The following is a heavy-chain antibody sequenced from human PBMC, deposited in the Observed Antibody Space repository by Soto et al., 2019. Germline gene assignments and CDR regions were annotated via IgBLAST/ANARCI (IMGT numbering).Heavy chain of an antibody. CDR3: TTGSVEGV. J-gene: IGHJ6*02. Sequence: EVQLVESGGGLVKPGGSLRLSCAASDFTITNAWMNWVRQAPGKGLERVGRIKTKAEGGATDYAAPLKGRFTISRDDSRNTLFLQMNSLKPEDTAVYYCTTGSVEGVWGQGATVTVSS. CDR1: DFTITNAW. D-gene: IGHD2-15*01. V-gene: IGHV3-15*07. CDR2: IKTKAEGGAT.